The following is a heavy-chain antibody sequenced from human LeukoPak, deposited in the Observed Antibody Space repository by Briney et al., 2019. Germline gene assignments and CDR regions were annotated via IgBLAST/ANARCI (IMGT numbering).Heavy chain of an antibody. V-gene: IGHV1-18*01. CDR1: GYTFTSYG. D-gene: IGHD6-13*01. Sequence: ASVKVSCKASGYTFTSYGISWVRQAPGQGLEWMGWISAYNGNTNYAQKLQGRVTMTRDTSTSTVYMELSSLRSEDTAVYYCAREGQQPGFDPWGQGTLVTVSS. CDR3: AREGQQPGFDP. J-gene: IGHJ5*02. CDR2: ISAYNGNT.